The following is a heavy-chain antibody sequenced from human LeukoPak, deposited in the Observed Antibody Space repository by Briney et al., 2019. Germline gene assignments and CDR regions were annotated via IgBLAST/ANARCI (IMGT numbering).Heavy chain of an antibody. CDR1: GYTFTGYY. V-gene: IGHV1-2*02. J-gene: IGHJ4*02. Sequence: ASVKVSCKASGYTFTGYYMHWVRQAPGQGLEWMGWINPNSGGTNFAQKFQGRVTMTRDTSISTAYMELSWLRFDDTAVYYCARDVGEYCSSTNCYASDHWGQGTLVTVSS. CDR2: INPNSGGT. D-gene: IGHD2-2*01. CDR3: ARDVGEYCSSTNCYASDH.